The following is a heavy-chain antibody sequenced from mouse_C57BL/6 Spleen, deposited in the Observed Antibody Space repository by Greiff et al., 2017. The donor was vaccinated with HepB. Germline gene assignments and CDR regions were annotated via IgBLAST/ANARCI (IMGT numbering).Heavy chain of an antibody. D-gene: IGHD1-1*01. V-gene: IGHV1-80*01. J-gene: IGHJ2*01. CDR3: ARDYYGSGLFFFDY. Sequence: QVQLQQSGAELVKPGASVKISCKASGYAFSSYWMHWVKQRPGKGLEWIGQIYPGDGDTNYNGKFKGKATLTADKSSSTAYMQLSSLTSEDSAVYFCARDYYGSGLFFFDYWGQGTTLTVSS. CDR1: GYAFSSYW. CDR2: IYPGDGDT.